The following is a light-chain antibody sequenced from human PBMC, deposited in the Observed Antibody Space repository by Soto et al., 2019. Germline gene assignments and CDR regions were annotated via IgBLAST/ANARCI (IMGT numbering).Light chain of an antibody. CDR3: MQGLHIPLT. Sequence: DLVMNQSPLSLPVTPGEPASISCRSSQSILHSDGKNYLDWYLQKPGQSPQLLIYLGSNRASGVPDRFSGSGSCTDFTLKISRVEAEDVGVYYCMQGLHIPLTFGGGTKVEIK. CDR1: QSILHSDGKNY. J-gene: IGKJ4*01. V-gene: IGKV2-28*01. CDR2: LGS.